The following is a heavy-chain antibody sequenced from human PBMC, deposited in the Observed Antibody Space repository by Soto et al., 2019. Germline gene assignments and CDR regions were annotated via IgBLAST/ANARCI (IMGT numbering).Heavy chain of an antibody. CDR3: VREAREVRYYGMDV. J-gene: IGHJ6*02. D-gene: IGHD3-16*02. V-gene: IGHV3-11*01. CDR1: GFTFRDHY. CDR2: ISISGQNI. Sequence: QVQLVESGGGLVKPGGSLRLSCAASGFTFRDHYMSWIRQAPGKGLEWISYISISGQNIHYADSVKGRFTISRDNANNSLFLQMNSLRADDTAVYYCVREAREVRYYGMDVWGQGTTVTVSS.